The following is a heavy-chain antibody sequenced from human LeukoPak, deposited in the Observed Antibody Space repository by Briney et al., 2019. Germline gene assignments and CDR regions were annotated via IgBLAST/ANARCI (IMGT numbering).Heavy chain of an antibody. D-gene: IGHD3-22*01. Sequence: GGSLRLSCAVSGTTLSNYAMSWVRQAPGKGLEWVAGISGSGGGTKYADSVKGRFTISRDNSKNTLYLQMNNLRVDDTAVYFCAKRGVVIRVILVGFHKEAYYFDSWGQGALVTVSS. J-gene: IGHJ4*02. CDR1: GTTLSNYA. V-gene: IGHV3-23*01. CDR3: AKRGVVIRVILVGFHKEAYYFDS. CDR2: ISGSGGGT.